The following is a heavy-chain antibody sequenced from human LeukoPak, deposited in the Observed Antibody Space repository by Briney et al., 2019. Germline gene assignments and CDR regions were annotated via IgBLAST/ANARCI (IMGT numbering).Heavy chain of an antibody. Sequence: GGSLRLSCAASGFTFSTYNINWVRQTPGKGLEWISYISSNGNTIYYADSVKGRFTISRDNAKNSVYLQMNSLRDEDTAIYHCARGRRWLPNDAFDIWGQGTMVTVSS. V-gene: IGHV3-48*03. D-gene: IGHD5-24*01. CDR3: ARGRRWLPNDAFDI. CDR2: ISSNGNTI. J-gene: IGHJ3*02. CDR1: GFTFSTYN.